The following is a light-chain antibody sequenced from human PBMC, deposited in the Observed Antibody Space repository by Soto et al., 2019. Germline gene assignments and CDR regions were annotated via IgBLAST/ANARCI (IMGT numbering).Light chain of an antibody. CDR3: SLYTSNSTLAV. J-gene: IGLJ1*01. CDR1: STDFVSYNR. V-gene: IGLV2-18*01. Sequence: QSALTQPPSVSGSPGQSVTISCTGTSTDFVSYNRVSWYQQPPGTAPKLIIYEASNRPSGVPDRFSGSKSGNTASLTISGLQAADEADYYCSLYTSNSTLAVFGTGTKVTVL. CDR2: EAS.